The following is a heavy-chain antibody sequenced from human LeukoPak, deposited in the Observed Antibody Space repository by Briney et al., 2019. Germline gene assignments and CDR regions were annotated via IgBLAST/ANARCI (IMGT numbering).Heavy chain of an antibody. Sequence: PGGSLRLSCTASGFTFGDYAMSWVRQAPGKGLEWVGFIRSKAYGGTSEYAASVRGRFTISRDDSKSIAYLQMNSLKTEDTAVYYRTRQQWPEYNWFDPWGQGTLVTVSS. CDR3: TRQQWPEYNWFDP. J-gene: IGHJ5*02. D-gene: IGHD6-19*01. CDR2: IRSKAYGGTS. CDR1: GFTFGDYA. V-gene: IGHV3-49*04.